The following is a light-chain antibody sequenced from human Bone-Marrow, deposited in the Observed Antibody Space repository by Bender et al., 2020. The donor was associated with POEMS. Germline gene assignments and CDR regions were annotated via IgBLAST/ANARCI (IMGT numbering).Light chain of an antibody. CDR2: EVS. CDR3: SSYSTSTTGV. J-gene: IGLJ1*01. Sequence: QSDLTQPASVSGSPGQSVTISCTGTNSDIGSYNYVSWYQQHPGKAPKVLIFEVSNRPSGVSDRFSGSKSGNTASLTISGLQADDEADYYCSSYSTSTTGVFGTGIKVTV. CDR1: NSDIGSYNY. V-gene: IGLV2-14*01.